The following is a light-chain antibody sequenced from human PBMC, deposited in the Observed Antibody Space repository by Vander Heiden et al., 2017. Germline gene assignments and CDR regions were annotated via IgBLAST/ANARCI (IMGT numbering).Light chain of an antibody. J-gene: IGKJ3*01. CDR1: QDITNY. V-gene: IGKV1-33*01. CDR2: DAS. Sequence: DIQMTQSPSSLSTSVGDRVTITCRASQDITNYLNWYQQKPGKAPELLIYDASNLETGVPSRFSGSGSGTDFTFTISSLQPEDIATYYCQQDDSLPFTFGPGTKVDIK. CDR3: QQDDSLPFT.